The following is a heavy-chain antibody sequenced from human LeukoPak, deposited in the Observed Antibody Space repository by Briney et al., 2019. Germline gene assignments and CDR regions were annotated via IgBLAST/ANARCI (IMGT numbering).Heavy chain of an antibody. Sequence: SVKVSCKASGGTFSSYAISWVRQAPGQGLEWMGRIIPILGIANYAQKFQGRVTITADKSTSTAYMELSSLRSEDTAVYYCVRDAGDCSSTSCYPESPGPFDYWGQGTLVTVSS. V-gene: IGHV1-69*04. J-gene: IGHJ4*02. CDR2: IIPILGIA. D-gene: IGHD2-2*01. CDR1: GGTFSSYA. CDR3: VRDAGDCSSTSCYPESPGPFDY.